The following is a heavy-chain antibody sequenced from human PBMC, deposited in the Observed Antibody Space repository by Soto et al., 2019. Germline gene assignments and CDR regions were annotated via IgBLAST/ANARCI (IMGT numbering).Heavy chain of an antibody. Sequence: QVQLQQWGAGLLKPSETLSLTCAVYGGSFSGYYWSWIRQPPGKGLEWIGEINHSGSTNYNPSLKSRVTISVDTSKNQFSLKLSSVTAADTAVYYCASLPSGTMVRGPPRVWGQGTLVTVSS. J-gene: IGHJ4*02. CDR1: GGSFSGYY. CDR2: INHSGST. D-gene: IGHD3-10*01. V-gene: IGHV4-34*01. CDR3: ASLPSGTMVRGPPRV.